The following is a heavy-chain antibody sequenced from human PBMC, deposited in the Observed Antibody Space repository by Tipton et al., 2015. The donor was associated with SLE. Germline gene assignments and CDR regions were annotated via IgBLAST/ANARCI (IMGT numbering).Heavy chain of an antibody. D-gene: IGHD3/OR15-3a*01. V-gene: IGHV4-34*01. J-gene: IGHJ4*02. Sequence: TLSLTCAVYGGSFSGYYSSWIRQPPGKGLEWIGEINHSGRTNYNPSLKSRVTISVDTSKNQISLKLNSVTAADTAVYYCARGPPGDWDDWGQGTLVTVSS. CDR2: INHSGRT. CDR3: ARGPPGDWDD. CDR1: GGSFSGYY.